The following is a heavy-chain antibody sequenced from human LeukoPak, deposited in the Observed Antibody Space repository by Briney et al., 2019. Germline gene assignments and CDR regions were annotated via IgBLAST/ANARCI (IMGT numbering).Heavy chain of an antibody. V-gene: IGHV3-48*01. D-gene: IGHD4-17*01. CDR3: ARGPYGDYIDAFDY. CDR1: GFTFKTYS. CDR2: ISDSGRKI. Sequence: GGSLRLSCAASGFTFKTYSMNWVRQAPGKGLEWVSYISDSGRKIYYADSVKGRFTISRDNAKNSLYLQMNSLRAEDTAVYYCARGPYGDYIDAFDYWGQRTLVTVSS. J-gene: IGHJ4*02.